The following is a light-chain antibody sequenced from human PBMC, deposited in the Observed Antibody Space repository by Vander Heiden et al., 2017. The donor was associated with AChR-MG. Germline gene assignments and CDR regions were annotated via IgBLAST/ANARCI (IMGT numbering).Light chain of an antibody. J-gene: IGKJ4*01. CDR3: QQYDGYPLT. CDR2: DAS. Sequence: DIQLTQSPSSLSASVGDTVIITCRASQDINNHLAWFQQKPGRAPRSLIYDASNLQSGVPIRFRGRGSGTDFTLTINRLQAEDFATYYCQQYDGYPLTFGGGTKVEIK. V-gene: IGKV1-16*01. CDR1: QDINNH.